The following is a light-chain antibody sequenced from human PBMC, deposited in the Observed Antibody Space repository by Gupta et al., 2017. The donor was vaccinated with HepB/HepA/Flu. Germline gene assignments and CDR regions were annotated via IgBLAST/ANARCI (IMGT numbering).Light chain of an antibody. Sequence: EIVLTQSPYFQSVTPKEKVTIPCRATQSIGTSLHWYQQKPRQSPKLLIKYTSQAFSGVPSRFSGSGSGTEFTLTIKSLEAEDAAKYSCQQTFNLPWTFGQGTKVEIK. V-gene: IGKV6-21*01. CDR1: QSIGTS. CDR2: YTS. J-gene: IGKJ1*01. CDR3: QQTFNLPWT.